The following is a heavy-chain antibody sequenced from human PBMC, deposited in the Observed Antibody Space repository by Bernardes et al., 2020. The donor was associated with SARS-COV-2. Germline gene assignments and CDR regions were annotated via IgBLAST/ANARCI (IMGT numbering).Heavy chain of an antibody. V-gene: IGHV1-2*04. D-gene: IGHD3-22*01. Sequence: ASVKVSCKASGYTFSGYYIHWVRQPPGHGLEWMGWINPNSGGTRYSKRFQDWVTMTKDTSISTAYLDLSRLTSNDTAVYFCARGSEGLSYYYDKSGYSLDSWGQGTLLTVSS. CDR2: INPNSGGT. CDR3: ARGSEGLSYYYDKSGYSLDS. CDR1: GYTFSGYY. J-gene: IGHJ4*02.